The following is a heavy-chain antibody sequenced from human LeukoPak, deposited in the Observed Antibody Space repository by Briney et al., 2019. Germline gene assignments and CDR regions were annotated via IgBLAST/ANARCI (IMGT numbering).Heavy chain of an antibody. J-gene: IGHJ3*02. V-gene: IGHV4-39*07. CDR1: GGSISSSSYY. Sequence: SETLSLTCTVSGGSISSSSYYWGWIRQPPGKGLEWIGSIYYSGSTYYNPSLKSRVTISVDTSKNQFSLKLSSVTAADTAVYYCARDSSSSGGGAFDIWGQGTMVTVSS. CDR2: IYYSGST. CDR3: ARDSSSSGGGAFDI. D-gene: IGHD6-6*01.